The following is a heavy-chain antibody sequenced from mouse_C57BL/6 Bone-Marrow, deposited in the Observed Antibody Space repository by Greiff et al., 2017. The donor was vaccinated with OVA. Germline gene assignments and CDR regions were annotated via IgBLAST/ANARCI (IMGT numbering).Heavy chain of an antibody. J-gene: IGHJ2*01. CDR1: GYTFTSYW. Sequence: VQLQQPGAELVKPGASVKLSCKASGYTFTSYWMQWVKQRPGQGLAWIGEIDPSDSYTNYNQKFKGKATLTVDTSSSTAYMQLSSLTSEDSAVYFCARRLRFDYWGQGTTLTVSS. CDR3: ARRLRFDY. CDR2: IDPSDSYT. V-gene: IGHV1-50*01. D-gene: IGHD1-1*01.